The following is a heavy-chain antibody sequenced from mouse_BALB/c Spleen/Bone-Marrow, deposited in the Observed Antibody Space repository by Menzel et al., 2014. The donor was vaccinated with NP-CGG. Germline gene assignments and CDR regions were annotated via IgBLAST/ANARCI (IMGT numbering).Heavy chain of an antibody. CDR1: GFTFSSFG. Sequence: EVQLVESGGGLVQPGGSRKLSCAASGFTFSSFGMHWVRQAPEKGLEWVAYISSGSSTVFYADTVKGRFTVSRDNPKNSLFLQRSSLRSEDTAMYYCAISRGNFEDFDYWGQGTTLTVSS. V-gene: IGHV5-17*02. J-gene: IGHJ2*01. D-gene: IGHD2-1*01. CDR3: AISRGNFEDFDY. CDR2: ISSGSSTV.